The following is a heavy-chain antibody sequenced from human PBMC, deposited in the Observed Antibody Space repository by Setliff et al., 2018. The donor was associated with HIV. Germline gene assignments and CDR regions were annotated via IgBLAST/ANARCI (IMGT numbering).Heavy chain of an antibody. V-gene: IGHV4-4*07. D-gene: IGHD6-13*01. CDR1: GGSITSYY. CDR2: IYTTGGT. J-gene: IGHJ4*02. Sequence: KTSETLSLTCTVSGGSITSYYWNWIRQPAGKGLEWIGRIYTTGGTNYNPALKSRVTMSIDTSKNQISLKLNSVTAADTATYYCARSNPGITAGLLAYWGPGTLVTVSS. CDR3: ARSNPGITAGLLAY.